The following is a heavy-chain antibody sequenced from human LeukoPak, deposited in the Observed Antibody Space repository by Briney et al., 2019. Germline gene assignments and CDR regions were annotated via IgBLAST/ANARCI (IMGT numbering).Heavy chain of an antibody. CDR1: GGAISSSSYV. Sequence: PSETLSLTSTVSGGAISSSSYVWGWIRPPPGKGLEWVGSIYVSGSTYNNPSLKSRVTISVDTSKNQFSLNLSSVAAADTAVYYCARALVGSSSGYFYYCMDVWGKGTTVTVSS. D-gene: IGHD6-6*01. CDR2: IYVSGST. V-gene: IGHV4-39*07. CDR3: ARALVGSSSGYFYYCMDV. J-gene: IGHJ6*03.